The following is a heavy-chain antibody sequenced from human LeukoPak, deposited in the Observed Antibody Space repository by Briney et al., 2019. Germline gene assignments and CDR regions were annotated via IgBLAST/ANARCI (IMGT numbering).Heavy chain of an antibody. V-gene: IGHV5-51*01. CDR2: IYPADSDT. Sequence: SGESLKISCKGSGYSFPNYWIGWVRQMPGQGLEWMGIIYPADSDTRYSPSFQGQVTISADKSINTAYLQWPSLKASDTAMYYCARRKGDGYNSPFDYWGQGTLVTVSS. CDR1: GYSFPNYW. D-gene: IGHD5-24*01. J-gene: IGHJ4*02. CDR3: ARRKGDGYNSPFDY.